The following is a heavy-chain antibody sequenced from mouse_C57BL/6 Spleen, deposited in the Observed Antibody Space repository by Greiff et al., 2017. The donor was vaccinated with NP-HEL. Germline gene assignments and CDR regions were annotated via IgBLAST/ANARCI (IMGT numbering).Heavy chain of an antibody. J-gene: IGHJ2*01. V-gene: IGHV1-81*01. Sequence: QVQLQQSGAELARPGASVKLSCKASGYTFTSYGISWVKQRTGQGLEWIGEIYPRSGNTYYNEKFKGKATLTADKSSSTAYMELRSLTSEDSAVYFCARSGGSSHHCDYWGQGTTLTVSS. D-gene: IGHD1-1*01. CDR3: ARSGGSSHHCDY. CDR1: GYTFTSYG. CDR2: IYPRSGNT.